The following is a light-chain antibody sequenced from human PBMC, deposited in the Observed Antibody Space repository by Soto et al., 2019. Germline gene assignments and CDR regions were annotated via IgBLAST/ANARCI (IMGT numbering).Light chain of an antibody. Sequence: QSALTQPASVSGSPGQSITIPCTGTNSDIGGYNYVSWYQQHPGKAPTPMIYDVSNRPSGVSYRVSGSKSGNTASLTISGLQAEDEADYYCSSYTSRSTLGVFGGGTKVTVL. V-gene: IGLV2-14*03. J-gene: IGLJ2*01. CDR1: NSDIGGYNY. CDR2: DVS. CDR3: SSYTSRSTLGV.